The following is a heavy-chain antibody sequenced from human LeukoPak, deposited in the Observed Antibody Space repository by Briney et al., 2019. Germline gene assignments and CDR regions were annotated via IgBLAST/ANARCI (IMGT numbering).Heavy chain of an antibody. J-gene: IGHJ4*02. D-gene: IGHD3-22*01. CDR1: GGSISSYY. V-gene: IGHV4-59*01. Sequence: SETLSLTCTVPGGSISSYYWSWSRQPPGKGLEWIGYIYYSGSTNYNPSLKGRVTISVDTSKNQFSLKVSSVTAADTAVYYCARDSSGYYYYWGQGTLVTVSS. CDR3: ARDSSGYYYY. CDR2: IYYSGST.